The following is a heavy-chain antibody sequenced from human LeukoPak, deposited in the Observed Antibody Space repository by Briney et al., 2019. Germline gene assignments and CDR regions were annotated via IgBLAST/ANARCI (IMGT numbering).Heavy chain of an antibody. D-gene: IGHD2/OR15-2a*01. CDR3: AGHHPRNTVDF. CDR1: GDSVSSNSAT. Sequence: SQTLSLTCAISGDSVSSNSATWNWIRRSPSRGLEWLGRTYYRSKWYNDYAVSVKSRITINPDTSKNQFSLQLNSVTAADTTVYYCAGHHPRNTVDFWGQGTLVTVSS. J-gene: IGHJ4*02. V-gene: IGHV6-1*01. CDR2: TYYRSKWYN.